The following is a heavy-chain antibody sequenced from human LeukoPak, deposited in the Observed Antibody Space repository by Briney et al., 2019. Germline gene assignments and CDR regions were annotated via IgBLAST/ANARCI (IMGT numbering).Heavy chain of an antibody. CDR2: ISGSGGST. Sequence: PGGSLRLSCAASGFTFSSYAMSWVRQAPGKGLEWVSAISGSGGSTYYADSVKGRFTISRDNSKNTLYLQMNSLGAEDTAVYYCAISRSSWYDKHYDYWGQGTLVTVPS. J-gene: IGHJ4*02. CDR3: AISRSSWYDKHYDY. CDR1: GFTFSSYA. V-gene: IGHV3-23*01. D-gene: IGHD6-13*01.